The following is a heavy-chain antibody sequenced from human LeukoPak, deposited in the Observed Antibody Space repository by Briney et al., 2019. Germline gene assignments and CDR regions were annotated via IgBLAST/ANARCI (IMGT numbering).Heavy chain of an antibody. J-gene: IGHJ6*03. D-gene: IGHD5-12*01. CDR2: ISSGSSYI. Sequence: KSGGSLRLSCAASGFTFSGYSMNWVRQAPGKWLEWVSSISSGSSYIYYADSVKGRFTISRDNAKNSLYLQMNSLSAEDTAVYYCACTSGYDFSSYYSYYMDVWCKGTTVTVSS. V-gene: IGHV3-21*01. CDR1: GFTFSGYS. CDR3: ACTSGYDFSSYYSYYMDV.